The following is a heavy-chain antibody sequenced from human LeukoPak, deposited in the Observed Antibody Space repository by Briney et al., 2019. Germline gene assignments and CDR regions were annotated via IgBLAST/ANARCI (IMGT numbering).Heavy chain of an antibody. J-gene: IGHJ4*02. CDR1: GGSISSGDYY. V-gene: IGHV4-30-4*08. D-gene: IGHD3-10*01. Sequence: SETLSLTCTVSGGSISSGDYYWSWIRQPPGKGLEWIGYIYYSGSTYYNPSLKSRVTISVDTSKNQFSLKLSSVTAADTAVYYCARESPGHGSGSPFDYWGQGTLVTVSS. CDR2: IYYSGST. CDR3: ARESPGHGSGSPFDY.